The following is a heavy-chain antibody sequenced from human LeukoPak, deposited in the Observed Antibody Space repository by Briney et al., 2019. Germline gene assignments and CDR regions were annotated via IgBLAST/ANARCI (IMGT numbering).Heavy chain of an antibody. J-gene: IGHJ4*02. CDR3: ARDTGALVTHFDY. CDR1: GFTFSSYA. CDR2: IKYDEIEK. D-gene: IGHD5-18*01. Sequence: GGSLRLSCAASGFTFSSYAMSWVRQAPGKGLEWVANIKYDEIEKYHVDSVKGRFTISRGNTKNSLYLQMNSLRVEDTAVYYCARDTGALVTHFDYWGQGTLVTVSS. V-gene: IGHV3-7*03.